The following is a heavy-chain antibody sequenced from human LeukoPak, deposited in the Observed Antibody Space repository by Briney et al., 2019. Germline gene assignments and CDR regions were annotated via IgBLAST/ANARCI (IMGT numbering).Heavy chain of an antibody. CDR2: IRSSSSTI. V-gene: IGHV3-48*01. J-gene: IGHJ4*02. CDR3: AKTREKRSYYNVLGYFDY. Sequence: QTGGSLRLSCAASGFTFSSYSMNWVRQAPGKGLEWVSYIRSSSSTIYYADSVKGRFTISRDNAKNSLYLQMNSLRAEDTAVYYCAKTREKRSYYNVLGYFDYWGQGTLVTVSS. CDR1: GFTFSSYS. D-gene: IGHD3-10*01.